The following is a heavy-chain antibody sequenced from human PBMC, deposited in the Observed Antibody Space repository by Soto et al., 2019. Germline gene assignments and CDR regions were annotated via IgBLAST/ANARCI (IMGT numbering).Heavy chain of an antibody. CDR1: GGSINNDNYY. CDR3: AGGSSLCWECFHH. CDR2: IYNTGNT. Sequence: SETLSLTCTVSGGSINNDNYYWGWVRQSPGKGLEWLGHIYNTGNTNHSPTLQSRATISVDTSKNQFSLKLTSVTAADTAVYYCAGGSSLCWECFHHWGQGILVTVSS. V-gene: IGHV4-61*01. D-gene: IGHD2-2*01. J-gene: IGHJ1*01.